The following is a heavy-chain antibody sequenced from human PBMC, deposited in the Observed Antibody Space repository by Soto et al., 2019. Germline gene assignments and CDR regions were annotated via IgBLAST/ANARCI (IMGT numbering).Heavy chain of an antibody. Sequence: QVQLVESGGGVVQPGRALRLSCAASGFIFSTYALHWVRQAPGKGLEWVGVISDDGRIKYYADSVKGRFTLSRDNSMKTLYLEMDSLRAEDTAVYHCARVASSLSGYYKYGMDVWGQWTSVTVSS. CDR2: ISDDGRIK. CDR1: GFIFSTYA. CDR3: ARVASSLSGYYKYGMDV. V-gene: IGHV3-30*04. J-gene: IGHJ6*02. D-gene: IGHD2-2*01.